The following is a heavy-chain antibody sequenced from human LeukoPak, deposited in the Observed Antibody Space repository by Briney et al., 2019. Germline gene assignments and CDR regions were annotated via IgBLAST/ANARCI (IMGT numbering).Heavy chain of an antibody. CDR2: IYYSGST. D-gene: IGHD6-6*01. J-gene: IGHJ5*02. CDR1: GGSISSSSYY. V-gene: IGHV4-39*07. Sequence: SETLSLTCTVSGGSISSSSYYWGWIRQPPGKGLEWIGSIYYSGSTYYNPSLKSRVTISVDTSKNQFSLKLSSVTAADTAVYYCAREVPSSSPRRANWFDPWGQGTLVTVSS. CDR3: AREVPSSSPRRANWFDP.